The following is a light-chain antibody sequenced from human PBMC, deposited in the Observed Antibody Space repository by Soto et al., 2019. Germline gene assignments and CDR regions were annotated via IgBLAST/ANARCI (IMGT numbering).Light chain of an antibody. CDR2: DAS. J-gene: IGKJ5*01. V-gene: IGKV1-33*01. Sequence: MQMTQSPYYLTASVAARDTITFQASQNINNYLNWYQQKPGRAPKLLIYDASNLEAGVPSRFRGSGSGTDFTFTISRLQPEDIATYYCQQYENLPNFGQGTRLEIK. CDR1: QNINNY. CDR3: QQYENLPN.